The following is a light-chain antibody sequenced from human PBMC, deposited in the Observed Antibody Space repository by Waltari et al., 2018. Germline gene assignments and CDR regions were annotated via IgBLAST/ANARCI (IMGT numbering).Light chain of an antibody. Sequence: EIVLTQSPGTLSLSPGDRATLSCRPSQSFSSSFLAWYQQTPGQAPRLLIYGASSRATGIPDRFSGGGSGTDFTLTISRLEPEDFAVYYCQQYGGSPPYTFGQGTKLEI. CDR3: QQYGGSPPYT. V-gene: IGKV3-20*01. CDR2: GAS. CDR1: QSFSSSF. J-gene: IGKJ2*01.